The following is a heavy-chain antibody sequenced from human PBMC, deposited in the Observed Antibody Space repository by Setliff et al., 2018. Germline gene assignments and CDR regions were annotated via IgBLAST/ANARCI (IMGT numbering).Heavy chain of an antibody. Sequence: ASVKVSCKASGYTFTGYYMHWVRQPQGKGLLWVSRIDGEGNNINYADSVKGRFTISRDNARNTVYLQMNGLRAEDTAVYYCVTGMGTHYYDPSAQGPFAIWGQGTMVTVSS. CDR3: VTGMGTHYYDPSAQGPFAI. D-gene: IGHD3-22*01. V-gene: IGHV3-74*01. J-gene: IGHJ3*02. CDR1: GYTFTGYY. CDR2: IDGEGNNI.